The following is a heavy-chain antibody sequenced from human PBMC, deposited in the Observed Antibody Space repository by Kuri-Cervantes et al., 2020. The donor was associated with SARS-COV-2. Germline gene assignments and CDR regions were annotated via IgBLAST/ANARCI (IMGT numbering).Heavy chain of an antibody. CDR1: GTSFSGYF. D-gene: IGHD3-10*01. CDR3: TTYRAVYGRRVALD. Sequence: SETLSLTCAVYGTSFSGYFWSWIRQSPGKGLEWIGEIDHTGNTNYNPSLKSRVTMAVDASTNDFSLKLTSVTAADTAVYYCTTYRAVYGRRVALDWGQGTLVTVSS. J-gene: IGHJ4*02. CDR2: IDHTGNT. V-gene: IGHV4-34*01.